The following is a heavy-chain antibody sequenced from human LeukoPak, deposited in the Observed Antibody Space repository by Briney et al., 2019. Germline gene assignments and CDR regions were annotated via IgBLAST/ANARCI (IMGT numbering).Heavy chain of an antibody. CDR3: ARAGGYSSGWYEGDNWFDP. CDR2: INHSGST. V-gene: IGHV4-34*01. Sequence: SETLSLTCAVYGGSFSGYYWSWIRQPPGKGLEWIGEINHSGSTNYNPSLKSRVTISVDTSKNQFSLKLSSVTAADTAVYYCARAGGYSSGWYEGDNWFDPWGQGTLVTVSS. D-gene: IGHD6-19*01. J-gene: IGHJ5*02. CDR1: GGSFSGYY.